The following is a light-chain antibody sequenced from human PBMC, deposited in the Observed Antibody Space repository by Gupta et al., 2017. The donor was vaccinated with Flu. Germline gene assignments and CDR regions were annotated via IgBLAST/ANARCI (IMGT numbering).Light chain of an antibody. CDR3: QHYGSSRT. V-gene: IGKV3-20*01. CDR2: GAS. J-gene: IGKJ1*01. CDR1: QSVSSSY. Sequence: EIALSQLPGTLSLSPGERATLSCRASQSVSSSYLAWYQQKPDQAPRLLIYGASSTATGIPDRFSGSGSGTDITLTISRLEHEYFAVYYCQHYGSSRTFGQGTKVEIK.